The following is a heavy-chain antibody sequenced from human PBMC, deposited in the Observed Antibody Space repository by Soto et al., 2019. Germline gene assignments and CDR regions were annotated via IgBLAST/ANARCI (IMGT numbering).Heavy chain of an antibody. Sequence: GGSLRLSCAASGFTFSNAWINWVRQAPGKGLEWVGRIKSKTDGGSTYYADSVKGRFTISRDNSKNTLYLQMNSLRAEDTAVYYCAKVSSPPKSYYDFWSGYPEYYYYYYGMDVWGQGTTVTVSS. V-gene: IGHV3-15*07. CDR1: GFTFSNAW. D-gene: IGHD3-3*01. CDR2: IKSKTDGGST. CDR3: AKVSSPPKSYYDFWSGYPEYYYYYYGMDV. J-gene: IGHJ6*02.